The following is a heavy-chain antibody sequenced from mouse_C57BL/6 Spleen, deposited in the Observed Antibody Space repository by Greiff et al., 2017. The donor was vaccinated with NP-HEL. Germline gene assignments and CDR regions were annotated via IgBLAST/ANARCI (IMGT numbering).Heavy chain of an antibody. CDR2: INPGSGGT. Sequence: VQLQQSGAELVRPGTSVKVSCKASGYAFTNYLIEWVKQRPGQGLEWIGVINPGSGGTNYNEKFKGKATLTADKSSSTAYMQLSSLTSEDSADYSGTRAAVQNGFAYPGQGTLVPVSA. CDR1: GYAFTNYL. D-gene: IGHD6-1*01. V-gene: IGHV1-54*01. CDR3: TRAAVQNGFAY. J-gene: IGHJ3*01.